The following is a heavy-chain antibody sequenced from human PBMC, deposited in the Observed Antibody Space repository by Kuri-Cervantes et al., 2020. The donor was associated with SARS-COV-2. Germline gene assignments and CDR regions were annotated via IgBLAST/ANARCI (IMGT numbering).Heavy chain of an antibody. J-gene: IGHJ4*02. CDR1: GGSFSGYS. CDR2: INHSGST. CDR3: ARGSQERSVPNRYFFDY. V-gene: IGHV4-34*01. D-gene: IGHD1/OR15-1a*01. Sequence: SQILSLTCAGYGGSFSGYSWSWIRQPPGKGLEWIGEINHSGSTNYNPSLKSRVTISVDTSKNQFSLKLSSVTAADTAVYYCARGSQERSVPNRYFFDYWGQGTLVTVSS.